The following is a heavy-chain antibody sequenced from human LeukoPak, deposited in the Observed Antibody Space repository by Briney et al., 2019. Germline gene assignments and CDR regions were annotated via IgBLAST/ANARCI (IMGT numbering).Heavy chain of an antibody. CDR1: GGTFSSYA. V-gene: IGHV1-69*13. J-gene: IGHJ5*02. CDR2: IIPIFGPA. CDR3: ATSLPYGYYDSGGSNWFDP. Sequence: SVKVSCKASGGTFSSYAISWVRQAPGQGLEWMGGIIPIFGPADYAQKFQGRVTITADESTSTAYLELSSLRSEDTAVYYCATSLPYGYYDSGGSNWFDPWGQGTLVTVSS. D-gene: IGHD3-22*01.